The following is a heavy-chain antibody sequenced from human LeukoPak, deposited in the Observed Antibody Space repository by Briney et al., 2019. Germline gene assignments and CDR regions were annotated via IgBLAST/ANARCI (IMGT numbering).Heavy chain of an antibody. CDR3: ARDQDWNYAFDY. J-gene: IGHJ4*02. V-gene: IGHV3-48*03. CDR2: ISSSGSTI. D-gene: IGHD1-7*01. Sequence: GGSLRLSCAVSGFTFSSYEMNWVRQAPGKGLEWVSYISSSGSTIYYADSVKGRFTISRDNAKNSLYLQMNSLRAEDTAVYYCARDQDWNYAFDYWGQGTLVTVSS. CDR1: GFTFSSYE.